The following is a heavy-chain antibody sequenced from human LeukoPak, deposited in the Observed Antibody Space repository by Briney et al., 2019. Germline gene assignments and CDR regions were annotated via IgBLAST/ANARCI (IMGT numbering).Heavy chain of an antibody. CDR2: INTNTGNP. D-gene: IGHD2-2*01. V-gene: IGHV7-4-1*02. CDR3: ARDPMGYCSSTSCYPSAFDI. Sequence: GASVKVSCKASGYTFTNYAMNWVRQAPGQGLEWMGWINTNTGNPTYAQDFTGRFVFSLDTSVSTAYLQISSLKADDTAVYYCARDPMGYCSSTSCYPSAFDIWGQGTMVTASS. CDR1: GYTFTNYA. J-gene: IGHJ3*02.